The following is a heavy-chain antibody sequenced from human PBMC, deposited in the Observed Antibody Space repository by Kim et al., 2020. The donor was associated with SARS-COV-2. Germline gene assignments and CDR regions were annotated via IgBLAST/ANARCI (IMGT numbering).Heavy chain of an antibody. CDR2: INHSGST. CDR3: AGCSYGDYSFEY. J-gene: IGHJ4*02. CDR1: GGSFSGYY. V-gene: IGHV4-34*01. D-gene: IGHD4-17*01. Sequence: SETLSLTCAVYGGSFSGYYWSWIRQPPGKGLEWIGEINHSGSTNYNPSLKSRVTISADTSKNQFSLKLSSVTAADTAVYYCAGCSYGDYSFEYWGQGTLVTVSS.